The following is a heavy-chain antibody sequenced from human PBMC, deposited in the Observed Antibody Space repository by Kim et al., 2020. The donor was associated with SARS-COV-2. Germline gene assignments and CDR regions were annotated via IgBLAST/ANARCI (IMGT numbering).Heavy chain of an antibody. J-gene: IGHJ3*02. CDR3: ARDSKLSGSYFSGAFDI. Sequence: GGSLRLSCAASGFTFSDYYMSWIRQAPGKGLEWVSYISSSGSTIYYADSVKGRFTISRDNAKNSLYLQMNSLRAEDTAVYYCARDSKLSGSYFSGAFDIWGQGTMVTVSS. CDR1: GFTFSDYY. V-gene: IGHV3-11*01. D-gene: IGHD1-26*01. CDR2: ISSSGSTI.